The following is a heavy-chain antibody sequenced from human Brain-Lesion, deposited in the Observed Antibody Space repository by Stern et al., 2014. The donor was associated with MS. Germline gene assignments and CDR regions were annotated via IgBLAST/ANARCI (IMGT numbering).Heavy chain of an antibody. CDR1: GYNFGDNW. D-gene: IGHD2-2*01. CDR2: IFPSDSDS. Sequence: VQLVESGAEVKKPGESLKISCKGSGYNFGDNWIGWGRQKPGKGLEWVGTIFPSDSDSRYSPSFEGQVTISADESISTAFLQSSSLKASDTGIYYCARHQPAATFAMDVWGQGTTVIVSS. V-gene: IGHV5-51*01. J-gene: IGHJ6*02. CDR3: ARHQPAATFAMDV.